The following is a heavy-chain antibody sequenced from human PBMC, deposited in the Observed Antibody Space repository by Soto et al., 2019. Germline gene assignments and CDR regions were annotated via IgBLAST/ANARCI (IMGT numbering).Heavy chain of an antibody. CDR3: ARGNIWGSSFYYSGMDV. V-gene: IGHV3-20*04. D-gene: IGHD7-27*01. CDR2: IKWNGGRT. CDR1: GFTFSDHW. Sequence: GGSLRLSCTVSGFTFSDHWMSWVRQAPGKGLEWVSGIKWNGGRTGYADSVKGRFTISRDNAKNSLYLQINSLRAEDTALYYCARGNIWGSSFYYSGMDVWGQGTTVAVSS. J-gene: IGHJ6*02.